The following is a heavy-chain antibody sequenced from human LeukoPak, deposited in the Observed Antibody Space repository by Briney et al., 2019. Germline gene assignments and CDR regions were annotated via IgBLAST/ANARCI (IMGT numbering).Heavy chain of an antibody. CDR1: GGSFSGYY. D-gene: IGHD6-19*01. Sequence: ETLSLTCAVYGGSFSGYYWSWIRQPPGKGLEWIGEINHSGSTNYNPSLKSRVTISVDTSKNQFSLKLSSVTAADTAVYYCARRSGWYKWTARNNWFDPWGQGTLVTVSS. CDR2: INHSGST. CDR3: ARRSGWYKWTARNNWFDP. J-gene: IGHJ5*02. V-gene: IGHV4-34*01.